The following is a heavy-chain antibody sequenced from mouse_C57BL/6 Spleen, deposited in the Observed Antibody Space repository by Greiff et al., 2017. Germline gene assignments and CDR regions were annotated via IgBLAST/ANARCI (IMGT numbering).Heavy chain of an antibody. V-gene: IGHV10-1*01. CDR1: GFSFNTYA. J-gene: IGHJ4*01. CDR3: VRHEAYSNPYYAMDY. CDR2: IRSKSNNYAT. Sequence: LVESGGGLVQPKGSLKLSCAASGFSFNTYAMNWVRQAPGKGLEWVARIRSKSNNYATYYADSVKDRFTISRDDSESMLYLQMNNMKTEDTAMYYCVRHEAYSNPYYAMDYWGQGTTVTVSS. D-gene: IGHD2-5*01.